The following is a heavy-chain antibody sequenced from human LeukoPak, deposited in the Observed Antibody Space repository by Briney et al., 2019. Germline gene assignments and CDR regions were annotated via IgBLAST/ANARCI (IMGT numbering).Heavy chain of an antibody. CDR2: IKQDGSEK. J-gene: IGHJ4*02. CDR1: GFTFSSYW. D-gene: IGHD5-18*01. CDR3: ARVRRGYSYGSLDY. V-gene: IGHV3-7*01. Sequence: PGGSLRLSCAASGFTFSSYWMSWVRQAPGKGLEWVANIKQDGSEKYYVDSVKGRFTISRENDKNSLYLQMNSLRAEDTAVYYCARVRRGYSYGSLDYWGQGTLVTVSS.